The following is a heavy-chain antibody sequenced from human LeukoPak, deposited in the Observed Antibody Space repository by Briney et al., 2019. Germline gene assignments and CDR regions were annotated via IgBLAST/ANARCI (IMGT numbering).Heavy chain of an antibody. J-gene: IGHJ6*02. V-gene: IGHV4-39*01. CDR1: GGSIGSNSYY. Sequence: PSETLSLTCTVSGGSIGSNSYYWGWIRQPPGKGLEWIGSIYYSGSTYYNSSLKSRVTISVDTSKNQFSLKLSSVTAADTAVYYCARQGWASFYYYGVDVWGQGTPVTVSS. CDR2: IYYSGST. CDR3: ARQGWASFYYYGVDV. D-gene: IGHD6-19*01.